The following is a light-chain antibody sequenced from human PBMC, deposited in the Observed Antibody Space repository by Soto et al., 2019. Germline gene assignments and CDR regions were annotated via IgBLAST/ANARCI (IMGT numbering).Light chain of an antibody. CDR2: KAS. Sequence: DTQMTQSHSTLYASVGDRVPITCRASQSISSWLAWFQQKPGKAPKLLIYKASTLKSGVPSRFSGSGSGTEFTLTISSLQPDDFATYYCQHYNSYSEAFGQGTKVDI. V-gene: IGKV1-5*03. J-gene: IGKJ1*01. CDR3: QHYNSYSEA. CDR1: QSISSW.